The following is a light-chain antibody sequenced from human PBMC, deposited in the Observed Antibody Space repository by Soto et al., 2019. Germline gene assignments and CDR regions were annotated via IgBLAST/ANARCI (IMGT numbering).Light chain of an antibody. J-gene: IGLJ1*01. V-gene: IGLV2-14*03. CDR3: SSYTTSTTLDYV. Sequence: QSALTQPASVSGSPGQSITISCTGTSSDVGGYNYVSWYQQHPGKAPKLMIYDVGNRPSGVSNRFSGSKSGNTASLTISGLQADDEADYYCSSYTTSTTLDYVFGTGTKLTVL. CDR1: SSDVGGYNY. CDR2: DVG.